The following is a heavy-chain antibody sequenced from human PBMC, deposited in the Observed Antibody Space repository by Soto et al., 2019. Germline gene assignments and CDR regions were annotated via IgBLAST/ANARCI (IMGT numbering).Heavy chain of an antibody. CDR1: GDSISSGDYY. V-gene: IGHV4-30-4*02. Sequence: SETLSLTCTVSGDSISSGDYYWSWIRQPPGKGLELIGCIYYSGNTYYNPSLKSRFSISVDTSKNQFSLKLSSVTAADTAIYYCASISSLTLIAHFPQWGQGTLVTVS. CDR3: ASISSLTLIAHFPQ. D-gene: IGHD3-22*01. J-gene: IGHJ1*01. CDR2: IYYSGNT.